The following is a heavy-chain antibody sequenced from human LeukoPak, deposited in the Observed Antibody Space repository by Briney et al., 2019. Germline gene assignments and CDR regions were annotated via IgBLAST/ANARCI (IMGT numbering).Heavy chain of an antibody. J-gene: IGHJ6*04. CDR2: INAGNGNT. CDR1: GYTFTSYA. V-gene: IGHV1-3*01. Sequence: ASVKVSCKASGYTFTSYAMHWVRQAPGQRLEWMGWINAGNGNTKYPQKFQGRVTITRDTSASTAYMELSSLRSEDTAVYYCARTLNYYYGMDVWGKGTTVTVSS. CDR3: ARTLNYYYGMDV.